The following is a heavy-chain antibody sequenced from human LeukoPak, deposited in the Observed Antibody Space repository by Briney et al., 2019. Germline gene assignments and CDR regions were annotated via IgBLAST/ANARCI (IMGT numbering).Heavy chain of an antibody. V-gene: IGHV3-21*01. D-gene: IGHD2-2*01. J-gene: IGHJ3*02. Sequence: GGSLRLSCAASGFTFSSYSMNWVRQAPGKGLEWVSSISSSSSYIYYAVSVKGRFTISRDNAKNSLYLQMNSLRAEDTAVYYCASWGVPAAPQDDAFDIWGQGTMVTVSS. CDR2: ISSSSSYI. CDR3: ASWGVPAAPQDDAFDI. CDR1: GFTFSSYS.